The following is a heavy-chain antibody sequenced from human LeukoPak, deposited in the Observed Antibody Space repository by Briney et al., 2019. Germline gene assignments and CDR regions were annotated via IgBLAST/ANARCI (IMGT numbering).Heavy chain of an antibody. CDR1: GFTFDDYA. CDR3: AKDRDTTGYEH. V-gene: IGHV3-9*01. J-gene: IGHJ1*01. Sequence: GGSLRLSCAASGFTFDDYAMHWVRRAPGKGLEWVSGISWNSGSIGYADSVKGRFTISRDNSKNSLYLQMNSLRIEDTALYYCAKDRDTTGYEHWGQGTLVTVSS. CDR2: ISWNSGSI. D-gene: IGHD3-22*01.